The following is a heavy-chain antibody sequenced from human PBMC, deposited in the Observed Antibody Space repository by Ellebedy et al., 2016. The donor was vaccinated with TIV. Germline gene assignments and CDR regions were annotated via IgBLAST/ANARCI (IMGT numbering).Heavy chain of an antibody. CDR2: IYYSGST. D-gene: IGHD5-24*01. J-gene: IGHJ4*02. CDR1: GGSISSYY. V-gene: IGHV4-59*12. CDR3: ARDTIH. Sequence: GSLRLXXTVSGGSISSYYWSWIRQPPGKGLEWIGSIYYSGSTYYNPSLKSRVTISVDTSKNQFSLKLSSVTAADTAVYYCARDTIHWGQGTLVTVSS.